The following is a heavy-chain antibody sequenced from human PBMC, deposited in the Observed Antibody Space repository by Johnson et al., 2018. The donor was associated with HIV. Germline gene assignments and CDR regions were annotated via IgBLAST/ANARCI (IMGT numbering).Heavy chain of an antibody. CDR3: ARRDSGSLSFDL. V-gene: IGHV3-20*04. CDR1: GLIFHDYG. J-gene: IGHJ3*01. D-gene: IGHD1-26*01. Sequence: VQLVESGGGVVRPGGSLRLSCATSGLIFHDYGMSWVRQAPGKGLEWVAFIRYDGSNKYYADSVKGRCTISRDNDKSSVYMHMNNLRAEDTAFYYCARRDSGSLSFDLWGQGTMVTVSS. CDR2: IRYDGSNK.